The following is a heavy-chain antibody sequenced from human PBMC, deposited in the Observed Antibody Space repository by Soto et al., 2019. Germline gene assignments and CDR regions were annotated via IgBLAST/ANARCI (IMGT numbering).Heavy chain of an antibody. V-gene: IGHV3-33*01. J-gene: IGHJ4*02. D-gene: IGHD1-26*01. CDR3: ARDKIKGAPDYLDS. Sequence: GGSLRLSCAASGFTFSSYGMHWVRQAPGKGLEWVAVIWYDGSNKYYADSVKGRFTISRDNSKNTLYLQMNSLRAEDTAVYYCARDKIKGAPDYLDSWGQGTLVTVSS. CDR1: GFTFSSYG. CDR2: IWYDGSNK.